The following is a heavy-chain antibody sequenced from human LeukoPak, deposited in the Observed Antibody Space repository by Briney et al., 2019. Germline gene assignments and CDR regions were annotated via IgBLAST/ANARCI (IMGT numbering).Heavy chain of an antibody. CDR3: ASYHY. CDR1: GFTFSSYT. V-gene: IGHV3-21*01. J-gene: IGHJ4*02. D-gene: IGHD2-2*01. Sequence: GGSLRLSCAASGFTFSSYTMNWVRQAPGKGLEWVSAISSSSSDIYYADSVKGRFTISRDNAKNSLYLQMSGLRAEDTAVYYCASYHYWGQGTLVTVSS. CDR2: ISSSSSDI.